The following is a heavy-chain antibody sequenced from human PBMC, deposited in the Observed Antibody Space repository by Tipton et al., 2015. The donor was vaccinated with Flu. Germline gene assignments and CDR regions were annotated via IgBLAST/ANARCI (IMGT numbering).Heavy chain of an antibody. CDR2: IYFSGTP. CDR3: ARDQTTVNKNWLDP. V-gene: IGHV4-39*07. D-gene: IGHD4-11*01. CDR1: GTSIKKSNHY. Sequence: TLSLTCSVSGTSIKKSNHYWGWIRQPPGKGLEWIGSIYFSGTPYYSPSLESRVTISEDTSKNQFSLTVIGVTAADTAMYYCARDQTTVNKNWLDPWGQGTLVTVSS. J-gene: IGHJ5*02.